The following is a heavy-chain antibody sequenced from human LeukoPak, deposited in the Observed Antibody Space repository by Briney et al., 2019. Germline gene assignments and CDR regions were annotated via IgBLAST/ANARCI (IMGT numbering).Heavy chain of an antibody. CDR1: GFTFSRYE. J-gene: IGHJ4*02. Sequence: PGGSLRLSCAASGFTFSRYEMNWVRQAPGKGLEWVANIKQDGSEEYYVDSVKGRFTISRDNTKNSLYLQMNSLRAEDTAVYYCAREGYSSGLIPDYWGQGTLVTVSS. V-gene: IGHV3-7*01. CDR3: AREGYSSGLIPDY. CDR2: IKQDGSEE. D-gene: IGHD6-19*01.